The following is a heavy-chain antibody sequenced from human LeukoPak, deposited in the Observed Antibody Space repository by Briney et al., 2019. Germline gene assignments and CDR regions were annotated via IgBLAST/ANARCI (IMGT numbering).Heavy chain of an antibody. CDR1: GFTVSGKY. D-gene: IGHD2-15*01. J-gene: IGHJ6*03. CDR3: ARVVAATLYYYYYRAV. CDR2: IYSGGST. V-gene: IGHV3-53*01. Sequence: PGGSLRLSCAASGFTVSGKYMGWVRQAPGKGLEWVSVIYSGGSTYYTDSVRGRFTISRDNSKNTLYLQMNSLRAEDTAVYYCARVVAATLYYYYYRAVGGKGTTFPVSS.